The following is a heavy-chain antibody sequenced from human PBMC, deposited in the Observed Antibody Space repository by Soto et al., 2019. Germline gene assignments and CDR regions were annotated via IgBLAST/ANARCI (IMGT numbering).Heavy chain of an antibody. V-gene: IGHV3-11*01. D-gene: IGHD3-22*01. CDR1: GFTFSDYY. Sequence: VQLVESGGGLVKPGGSLRLSCAASGFTFSDYYMSWIRQAPGKGLEWVSYITSSGSSIYYADSVKGRFTISRDNAKNSLYLQMNSLRAEDTAVYYCARDRPYTYDSSGYLDYWGQGTLVTVSS. CDR2: ITSSGSSI. J-gene: IGHJ4*02. CDR3: ARDRPYTYDSSGYLDY.